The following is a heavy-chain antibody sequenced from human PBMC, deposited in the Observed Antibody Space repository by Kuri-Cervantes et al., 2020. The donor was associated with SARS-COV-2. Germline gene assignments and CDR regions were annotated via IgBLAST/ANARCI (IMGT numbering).Heavy chain of an antibody. CDR2: ITSSSSTV. CDR1: GFTLGTYS. J-gene: IGHJ6*02. Sequence: GGSLRLSCAASGFTLGTYSMNWVRQAPGKGLEWPSYITSSSSTVYYADSVKGRFSISRDNAKNSLYLQMNSLRAEDTAVYYCARPSNFHHYSGAYLWGQGTTVTVSS. CDR3: ARPSNFHHYSGAYL. V-gene: IGHV3-48*01. D-gene: IGHD2-15*01.